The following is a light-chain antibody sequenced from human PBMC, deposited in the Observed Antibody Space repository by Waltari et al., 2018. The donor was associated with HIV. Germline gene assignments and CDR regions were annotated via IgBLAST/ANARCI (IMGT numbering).Light chain of an antibody. CDR2: EVS. CDR1: SSDVGTYNR. J-gene: IGLJ2*01. CDR3: SSYTSSNTLV. Sequence: QSALTQPPSVSGSPGQSVTIPCTGTSSDVGTYNRVTWYRQPPGTVPKLLIYEVSNRPSGVPDRFSGSKSGNTASLTISGLQAEDEADYYCSSYTSSNTLVFGGGTKLTVL. V-gene: IGLV2-18*02.